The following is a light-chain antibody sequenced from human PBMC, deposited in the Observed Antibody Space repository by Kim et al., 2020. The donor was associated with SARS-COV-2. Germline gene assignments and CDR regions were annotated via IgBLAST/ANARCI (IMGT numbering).Light chain of an antibody. V-gene: IGLV1-40*01. Sequence: VTISCTGSSSNIGAGYDVHWYQHLPGPAPKLLIYGNSNRPSGVPDRFSGSKSGTSASLAITGLQAEDEADYYCQSYDSSLSGDYVFGTGTKVTVL. CDR3: QSYDSSLSGDYV. CDR2: GNS. J-gene: IGLJ1*01. CDR1: SSNIGAGYD.